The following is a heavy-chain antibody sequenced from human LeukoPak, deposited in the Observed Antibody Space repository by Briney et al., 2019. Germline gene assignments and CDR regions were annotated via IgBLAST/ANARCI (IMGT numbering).Heavy chain of an antibody. CDR2: INPNSGGT. Sequence: ASVKVSCKASEYTFTDYYIHWVRQAPGQGLEWMGWINPNSGGTDYAQRFQGRVTMTRDTSISTAYMELSSLRSDDTAVYYCTRSSAAVRSDYWGQGTLVTVSS. CDR1: EYTFTDYY. V-gene: IGHV1-2*02. CDR3: TRSSAAVRSDY. J-gene: IGHJ4*02. D-gene: IGHD6-13*01.